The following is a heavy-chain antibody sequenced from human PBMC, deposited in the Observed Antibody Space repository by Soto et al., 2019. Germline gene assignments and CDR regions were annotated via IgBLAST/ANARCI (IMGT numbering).Heavy chain of an antibody. V-gene: IGHV3-30*18. CDR3: AKDWGQQQLSRFDY. CDR1: GFTFSNYG. D-gene: IGHD6-13*01. Sequence: QVQLVESGGGVVQPGRSLRLSCAASGFTFSNYGMHWVRQAPGKGVEWVALVSFDGRDKYYADSVKGRFTISRDDSKKKLFLQMTSLRTGDTAVYYCAKDWGQQQLSRFDYWGQGTLVTVSS. CDR2: VSFDGRDK. J-gene: IGHJ4*02.